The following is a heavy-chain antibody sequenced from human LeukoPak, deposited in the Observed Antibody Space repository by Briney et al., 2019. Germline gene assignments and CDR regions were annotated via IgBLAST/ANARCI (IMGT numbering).Heavy chain of an antibody. D-gene: IGHD6-13*01. CDR2: ISYDGSNK. V-gene: IGHV3-30-3*01. J-gene: IGHJ4*02. CDR1: GFTFSSYA. Sequence: GGSLRLSCAASGFTFSSYAMHWVRQAPGKGLEWVAVISYDGSNKYYADSVKGRFTISRDNSKNTLYLQMNSLRAEDTAVYYCARGDQQLVDYWGQGTLVTVSS. CDR3: ARGDQQLVDY.